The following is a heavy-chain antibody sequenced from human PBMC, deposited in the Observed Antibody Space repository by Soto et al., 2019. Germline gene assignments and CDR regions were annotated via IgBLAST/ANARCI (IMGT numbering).Heavy chain of an antibody. Sequence: EVQLVESGGGLVKPGGSLRLSCADSGFIFSSYGMNWVRQAPGKGLEGVSSIISSSSYIYYADSVKGRFTISRDNAKNSVYLQMNSLRAEDTAVYYCASGYYDRIGYYFDYWGQGIAVTVSS. J-gene: IGHJ4*02. CDR3: ASGYYDRIGYYFDY. V-gene: IGHV3-21*01. CDR1: GFIFSSYG. D-gene: IGHD3-22*01. CDR2: IISSSSYI.